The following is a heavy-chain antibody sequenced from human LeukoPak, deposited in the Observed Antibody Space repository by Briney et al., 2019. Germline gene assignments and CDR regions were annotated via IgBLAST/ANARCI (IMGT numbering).Heavy chain of an antibody. CDR2: VSYAGST. Sequence: SETLSLTCSVSGGSISSSSYFWAWIRQPPGKGLEWIGTVSYAGSTYHNPSPKSRVSISVDTSKNQFSLKLSAVTAADTAVYYCARLSDILTAYDYWGQGTLVTVSS. CDR1: GGSISSSSYF. J-gene: IGHJ4*02. V-gene: IGHV4-39*01. CDR3: ARLSDILTAYDY. D-gene: IGHD3-9*01.